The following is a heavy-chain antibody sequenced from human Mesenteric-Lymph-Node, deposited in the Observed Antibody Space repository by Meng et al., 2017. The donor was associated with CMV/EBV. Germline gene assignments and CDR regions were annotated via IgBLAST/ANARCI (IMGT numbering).Heavy chain of an antibody. CDR1: SSHA. Sequence: SSHAMNWVRQAPGKGLEWVSLISDRGGSTSYADSVKGRFTNSRDNSKNTLYMQMNSLRDEDTAVYYCARGALTYYDFWSGYFGYFDYWGQGTLVTVSS. CDR2: ISDRGGST. D-gene: IGHD3-3*01. J-gene: IGHJ4*02. V-gene: IGHV3-23*01. CDR3: ARGALTYYDFWSGYFGYFDY.